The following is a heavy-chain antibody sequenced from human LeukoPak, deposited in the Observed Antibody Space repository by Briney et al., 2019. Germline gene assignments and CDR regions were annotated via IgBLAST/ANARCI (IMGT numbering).Heavy chain of an antibody. D-gene: IGHD3-9*01. J-gene: IGHJ4*02. CDR1: GFTFSSYW. Sequence: PGESLRLSCAASGFTFSSYWMHWVRQAPGKGLVWVSCINSDGSSTSYADSVKGRFTISRDNAKNTLYLQMNSLRAEDTAVYYCAKAAPLRYFDWLFDYWGQGTLVTVSS. V-gene: IGHV3-74*01. CDR2: INSDGSST. CDR3: AKAAPLRYFDWLFDY.